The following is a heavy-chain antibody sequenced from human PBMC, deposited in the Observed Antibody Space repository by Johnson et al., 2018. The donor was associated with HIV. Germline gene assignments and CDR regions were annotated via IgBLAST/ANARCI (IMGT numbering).Heavy chain of an antibody. CDR3: ARKGGYGQAFDI. CDR1: GFTFDDYG. CDR2: IYSGGST. Sequence: VQLVESGGGVVQPGRSLRLSCAASGFTFDDYGMNWVRQVAGKGLEWVSVIYSGGSTYYADPEKGRFTISRANSKNTRYLQMGGLRTEDMAVYYCARKGGYGQAFDIWGQGTLVTVSS. J-gene: IGHJ3*02. V-gene: IGHV3-66*02. D-gene: IGHD5-18*01.